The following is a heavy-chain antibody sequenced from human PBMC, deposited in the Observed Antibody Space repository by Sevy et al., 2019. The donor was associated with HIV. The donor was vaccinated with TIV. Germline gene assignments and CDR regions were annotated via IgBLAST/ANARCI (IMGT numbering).Heavy chain of an antibody. V-gene: IGHV3-11*01. D-gene: IGHD5-18*01. Sequence: GGYLRLSCAASRFTFSDYYMSWIRQAPGKGLEWVSYISSGGTTMYYADSLKGRFTISRDNAKNSLYLQMNSLRAEDTAVYYCARVRHNYGAYYFDYWGQGTLVTVSS. CDR1: RFTFSDYY. J-gene: IGHJ4*02. CDR3: ARVRHNYGAYYFDY. CDR2: ISSGGTTM.